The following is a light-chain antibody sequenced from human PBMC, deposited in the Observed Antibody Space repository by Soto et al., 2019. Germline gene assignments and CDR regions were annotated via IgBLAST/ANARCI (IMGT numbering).Light chain of an antibody. CDR3: QQYGSALYT. Sequence: EIVLTQSPGTLSLSPGERATLSCRASQSVRSNFLAWYQQKPGQAPRLLIFAASRRATGIPDRFSGSGSGTDFTLTISRLEPEDFAVYHCQQYGSALYTFGRGTKVDIK. CDR2: AAS. V-gene: IGKV3-20*01. CDR1: QSVRSNF. J-gene: IGKJ2*01.